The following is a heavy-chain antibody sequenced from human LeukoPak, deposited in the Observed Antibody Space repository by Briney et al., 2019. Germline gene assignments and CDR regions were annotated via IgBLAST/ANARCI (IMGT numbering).Heavy chain of an antibody. CDR1: GYTFTGYY. J-gene: IGHJ6*04. CDR3: ARGFHNYYYDSSGLLDV. V-gene: IGHV1-2*02. D-gene: IGHD3-22*01. Sequence: ASVKVSCKASGYTFTGYYMHWVRQAPGQGLEWMGWINPNSGGTNYAQKFRGRVTMTRDTSISTAYMELSRLRSDDTAVYYCARGFHNYYYDSSGLLDVWGKGTTVTVSS. CDR2: INPNSGGT.